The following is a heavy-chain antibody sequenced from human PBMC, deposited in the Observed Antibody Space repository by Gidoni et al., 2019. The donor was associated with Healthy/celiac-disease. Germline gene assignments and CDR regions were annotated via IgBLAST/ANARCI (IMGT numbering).Heavy chain of an antibody. J-gene: IGHJ4*02. V-gene: IGHV3-53*01. Sequence: EVQLVESGGGFIQPGGSLRLSCSAPGFTVSSNYRSWVRQAPGKGLEWVSVIYSGGSTYYEDSVKGRFTISRDNSKNTLDLQMNSLRAEDTAVYYCARSRTSYSSSWYFDYWGQGTLVTVSS. CDR2: IYSGGST. CDR1: GFTVSSNY. CDR3: ARSRTSYSSSWYFDY. D-gene: IGHD6-13*01.